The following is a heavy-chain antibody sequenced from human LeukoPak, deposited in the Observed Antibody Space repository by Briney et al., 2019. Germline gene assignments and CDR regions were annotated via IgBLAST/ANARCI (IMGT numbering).Heavy chain of an antibody. D-gene: IGHD1-1*01. CDR1: GFTFSSYN. J-gene: IGHJ4*02. CDR2: ISGSSSYI. CDR3: ARDQLGAVLYFDY. V-gene: IGHV3-21*04. Sequence: GGSLRLSCAASGFTFSSYNMNWIRQAPGKGLEWVSSISGSSSYIYYADSVKGRFTISRDNSKNTLYLQINSLRVEDTAVYYCARDQLGAVLYFDYWGQGALVTVSS.